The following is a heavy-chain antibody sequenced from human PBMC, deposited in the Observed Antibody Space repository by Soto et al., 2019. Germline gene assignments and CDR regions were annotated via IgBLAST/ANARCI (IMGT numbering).Heavy chain of an antibody. J-gene: IGHJ5*02. CDR2: IYYSGST. CDR3: ARVVVPDAIGWFDA. D-gene: IGHD2-2*01. Sequence: WETLSLTCAVSGVSISSYDLSWIRQPPGKGLEWIGYIYYSGSTNYNPARKSRVTISVDTSNNQFSLQLSSVPAADTAVYYCARVVVPDAIGWFDAWGQGTLVTVSS. CDR1: GVSISSYD. V-gene: IGHV4-59*01.